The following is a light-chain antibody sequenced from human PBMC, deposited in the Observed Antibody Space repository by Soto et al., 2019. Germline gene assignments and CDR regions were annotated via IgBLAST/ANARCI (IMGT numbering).Light chain of an antibody. V-gene: IGKV3-15*01. CDR1: QSVNLN. Sequence: EIMMTQSPGTLSVSPGEGATLACTDSQSVNLNLAWYQQKPGQPPRLLLYGASTRATGIPVRFRGSGSWTEFTLILSSLQSEDSSVYYCHQYNAWPRGTFGPGTKVELK. J-gene: IGKJ3*01. CDR3: HQYNAWPRGT. CDR2: GAS.